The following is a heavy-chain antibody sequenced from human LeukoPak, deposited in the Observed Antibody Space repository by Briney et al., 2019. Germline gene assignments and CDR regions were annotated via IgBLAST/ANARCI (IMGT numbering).Heavy chain of an antibody. J-gene: IGHJ4*02. CDR1: GFTFSSYW. Sequence: GGSLRLSCAASGFTFSSYWMSWVRQAPGKGLEWVANIKQDGSEKYYVDSVEGRFTISRDSAKNSLYLQMNSLRAEDTAVYYCARDRIYYDSSRYSDYWGQGTLVTVSS. CDR2: IKQDGSEK. CDR3: ARDRIYYDSSRYSDY. V-gene: IGHV3-7*01. D-gene: IGHD3-22*01.